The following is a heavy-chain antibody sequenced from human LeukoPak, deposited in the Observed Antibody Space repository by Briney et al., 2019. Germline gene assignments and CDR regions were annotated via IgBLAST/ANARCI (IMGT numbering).Heavy chain of an antibody. J-gene: IGHJ3*02. Sequence: VASVKVSCKASGGTFSSYAISWVRQAPGQGLEWMGGIIPIFGTANYAQKFQGRVTITADESTSTAYMELSSLRSEDTAVYYCARITLRITIFGVVSPDAFDIWGQGTMATVSS. V-gene: IGHV1-69*13. D-gene: IGHD3-3*01. CDR1: GGTFSSYA. CDR3: ARITLRITIFGVVSPDAFDI. CDR2: IIPIFGTA.